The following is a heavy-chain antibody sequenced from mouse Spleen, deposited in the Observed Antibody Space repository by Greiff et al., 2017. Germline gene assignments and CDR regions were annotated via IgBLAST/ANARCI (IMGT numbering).Heavy chain of an antibody. D-gene: IGHD1-1*01. J-gene: IGHJ1*01. Sequence: VQLQQSGAELVRPGASVKLSCTASGFNIKDDYMHWVKQRPEQGLEWIGWIDPENGDTEYASKFQGKATITADTSSNTAYLQLSSLTSEDTAVYYCTKITTVVARWYFDVWGAGTTVTVSS. CDR3: TKITTVVARWYFDV. V-gene: IGHV14-4*01. CDR1: GFNIKDDY. CDR2: IDPENGDT.